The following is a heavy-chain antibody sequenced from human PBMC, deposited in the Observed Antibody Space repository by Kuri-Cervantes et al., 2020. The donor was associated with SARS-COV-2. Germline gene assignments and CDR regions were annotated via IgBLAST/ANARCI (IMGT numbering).Heavy chain of an antibody. J-gene: IGHJ4*02. CDR1: GGSISSSSYY. V-gene: IGHV4-39*01. D-gene: IGHD3-16*01. Sequence: SETLSLTCTVSGGSISSSSYYWGWIRQPPGKGLEWIGSIYYSGSTYYNPPLKSRVTISVDTSKNQFSLKLSSVTAADTAVYYCARLLPGPVDYWGQGTLVTVSS. CDR3: ARLLPGPVDY. CDR2: IYYSGST.